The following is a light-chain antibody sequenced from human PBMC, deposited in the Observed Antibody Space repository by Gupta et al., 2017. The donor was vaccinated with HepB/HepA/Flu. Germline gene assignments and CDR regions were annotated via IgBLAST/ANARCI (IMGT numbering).Light chain of an antibody. Sequence: IVSTPSPGTLSLSPVETATLSSRARHRVSSSNFAWYQQNPGRAPRLLLYGASCKATGFPDRLSGSGSGGEVTTTIISMEPEEYVVVYCQQYGTSPPWTFGQGTKLEIK. J-gene: IGKJ1*01. CDR1: HRVSSSN. V-gene: IGKV3-20*01. CDR2: GAS. CDR3: QQYGTSPPWT.